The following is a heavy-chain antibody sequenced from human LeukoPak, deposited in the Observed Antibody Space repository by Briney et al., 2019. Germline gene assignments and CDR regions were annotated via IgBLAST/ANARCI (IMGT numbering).Heavy chain of an antibody. V-gene: IGHV3-48*04. CDR1: EFTFSSYS. Sequence: PGRSLRLSCAASEFTFSSYSINCVRQAPRRGLGWDSYISSTSSSRYYADAVKGRFTIYRDNDRNSLYLKMKSVRAEDRAVYYCERDGNSPEYYLDFWGQGTLVTVSS. CDR3: ERDGNSPEYYLDF. CDR2: ISSTSSSR. J-gene: IGHJ4*01. D-gene: IGHD5-18*01.